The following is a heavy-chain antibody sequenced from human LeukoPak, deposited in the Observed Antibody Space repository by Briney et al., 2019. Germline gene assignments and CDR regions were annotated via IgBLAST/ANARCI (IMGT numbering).Heavy chain of an antibody. J-gene: IGHJ4*01. CDR1: GGSISSYY. CDR3: ARVSSGHTRRYFDY. CDR2: IYYSGST. Sequence: SETLSLTCTVSGGSISSYYRSWIRQPPGKGLEWIGYIYYSGSTNYNPSLKSRVTISVDTSKNQFSLKLSSVTAADTAVYYCARVSSGHTRRYFDYWGYGTLFTVSS. D-gene: IGHD3-22*01. V-gene: IGHV4-59*08.